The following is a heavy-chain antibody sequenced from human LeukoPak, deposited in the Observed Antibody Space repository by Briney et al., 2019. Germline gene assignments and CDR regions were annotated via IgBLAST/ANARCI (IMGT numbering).Heavy chain of an antibody. CDR2: IIPIFGTA. CDR3: ARTAIKGPYYYMDV. Sequence: SVKVSCKASGGTFSSYAISWVRQAPGQGLEWMGRIIPIFGTANYAQRFQGRVTITADKSTSTAYMELSSLRSEDTAVYYCARTAIKGPYYYMDVWGKGTTVTVSS. J-gene: IGHJ6*03. CDR1: GGTFSSYA. V-gene: IGHV1-69*06.